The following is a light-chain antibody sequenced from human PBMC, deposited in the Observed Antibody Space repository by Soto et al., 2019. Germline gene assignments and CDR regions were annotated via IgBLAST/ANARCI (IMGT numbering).Light chain of an antibody. J-gene: IGKJ4*01. V-gene: IGKV3-11*01. CDR2: DAS. Sequence: EIVLTQSPATLSLSPGERATLSCRASQSVYNYFAWYQQKPGQAPRLLIYDASNRATGIPARFSGSGSGTDFTLTISSLEPEDFAVYYCQQRSDWLTFGGGTKVAIK. CDR3: QQRSDWLT. CDR1: QSVYNY.